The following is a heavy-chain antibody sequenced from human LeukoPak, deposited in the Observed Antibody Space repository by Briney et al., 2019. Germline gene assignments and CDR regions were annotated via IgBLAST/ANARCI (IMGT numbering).Heavy chain of an antibody. V-gene: IGHV4-59*01. CDR1: GGSISSYY. CDR2: IYYSGST. CDR3: ASRSSIWSGYQDTLYYFDS. J-gene: IGHJ4*02. D-gene: IGHD3-3*01. Sequence: SETLSLTCTVSGGSISSYYWSWIRQPPGKRLEWIGHIYYSGSTNYNPSLKSRVTISVDTSKNQFSLKLSSVTASDTAVYYCASRSSIWSGYQDTLYYFDSWGQGTLVTVSS.